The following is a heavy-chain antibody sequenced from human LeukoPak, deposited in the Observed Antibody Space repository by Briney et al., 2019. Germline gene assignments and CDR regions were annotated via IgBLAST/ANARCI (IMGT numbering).Heavy chain of an antibody. CDR1: GGSLSSYY. Sequence: SETLSLTCTVSGGSLSSYYWSWIRQPPGKGLEWIGYIYYSGSTNYNPSLKSRVTISVDTSKNQFSLKLSSVTAADTAVYYCARSAGYCSSTSCYTPMKYWGQGTLVTVSS. CDR2: IYYSGST. J-gene: IGHJ4*02. V-gene: IGHV4-59*12. CDR3: ARSAGYCSSTSCYTPMKY. D-gene: IGHD2-2*02.